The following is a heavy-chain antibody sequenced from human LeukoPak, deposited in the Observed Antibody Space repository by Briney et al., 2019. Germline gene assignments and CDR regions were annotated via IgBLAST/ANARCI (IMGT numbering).Heavy chain of an antibody. V-gene: IGHV3-30*03. Sequence: PGGSLRLSCAASGFTFSSYGMHWVRQAPGKGLEWVAVISYDGSNKYYADSVKGRFTISRANAKNSLYLQMNSLRAEDTAVYYCARDLYRIVVVPHYFDYWGQGTLVTVSS. D-gene: IGHD3-22*01. CDR2: ISYDGSNK. CDR1: GFTFSSYG. J-gene: IGHJ4*02. CDR3: ARDLYRIVVVPHYFDY.